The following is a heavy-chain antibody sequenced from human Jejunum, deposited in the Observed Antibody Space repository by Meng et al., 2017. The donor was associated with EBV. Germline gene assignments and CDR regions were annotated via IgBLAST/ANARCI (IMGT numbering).Heavy chain of an antibody. V-gene: IGHV4-61*08. J-gene: IGHJ4*02. CDR1: GGSVSSGGYY. CDR2: IYNSEST. Sequence: QVQLPESGQGLVQPSETLSLTCTVSGGSVSSGGYYWSWIRQPPGKGLEWIGYIYNSESTNYKSSLKSRATISADTSKNQFSLRLSSVTAADTAVYYCARDQNGSYFAYWGQGTLVTVSS. CDR3: ARDQNGSYFAY. D-gene: IGHD1-26*01.